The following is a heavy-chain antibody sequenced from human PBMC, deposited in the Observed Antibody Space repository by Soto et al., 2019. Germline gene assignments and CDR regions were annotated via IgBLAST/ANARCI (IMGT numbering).Heavy chain of an antibody. CDR3: SKVGGYYGDYQNFDY. Sequence: SETLSLTCIVSGSSISPFYWTWIRQPPGRGLEWIGNVFYSGSTNYNPSLNSRVTMLVDRSRNQVSLRLTSVTAADTAVYFCSKVGGYYGDYQNFDYWGQGIRVTVSS. CDR2: VFYSGST. V-gene: IGHV4-59*01. D-gene: IGHD4-17*01. CDR1: GSSISPFY. J-gene: IGHJ4*02.